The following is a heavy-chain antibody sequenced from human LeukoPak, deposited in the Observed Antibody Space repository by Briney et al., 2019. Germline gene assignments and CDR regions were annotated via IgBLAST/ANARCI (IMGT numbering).Heavy chain of an antibody. CDR3: ARDLGGSGSYPY. CDR1: GFTLSSYW. D-gene: IGHD3-10*01. J-gene: IGHJ4*02. Sequence: GGSLRLSCAADGFTLSSYWMHWVRQAPGRGLVWVSQISTDGSKTYYADSLKGRFTISRDNAKNTLYLQMSSLRAEDTAVYYCARDLGGSGSYPYWGQGTLVTVSS. CDR2: ISTDGSKT. V-gene: IGHV3-74*01.